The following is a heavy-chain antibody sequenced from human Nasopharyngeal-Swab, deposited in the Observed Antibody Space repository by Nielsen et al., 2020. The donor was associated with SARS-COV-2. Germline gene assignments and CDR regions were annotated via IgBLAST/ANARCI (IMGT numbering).Heavy chain of an antibody. CDR1: GFTFSSYS. D-gene: IGHD3-10*01. J-gene: IGHJ6*02. CDR2: ISSSSYI. Sequence: LSLTCAASGFTFSSYSMNWVRQAPGKGLEWVSSISSSSYIYYADSVKGRFTISRDNAKNSLYLQMNSLRAEDTAVYYCARDDAYGSGSYYKPSYGMDVWGQGTTVTVSS. CDR3: ARDDAYGSGSYYKPSYGMDV. V-gene: IGHV3-21*01.